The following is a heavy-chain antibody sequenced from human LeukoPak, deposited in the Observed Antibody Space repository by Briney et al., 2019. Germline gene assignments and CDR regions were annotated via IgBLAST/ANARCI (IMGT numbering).Heavy chain of an antibody. Sequence: SVKVSCKASGGTFSSYAISWVRQAPGQGIEWMGGIIPIFGTVNYAQKFQGRVTITADESTSTAYMELSSLRSEDTAVYYCARGTNLITIFGVVTPNYYYYYMDVWGKGTTVTVSS. D-gene: IGHD3-3*01. J-gene: IGHJ6*03. V-gene: IGHV1-69*13. CDR3: ARGTNLITIFGVVTPNYYYYYMDV. CDR1: GGTFSSYA. CDR2: IIPIFGTV.